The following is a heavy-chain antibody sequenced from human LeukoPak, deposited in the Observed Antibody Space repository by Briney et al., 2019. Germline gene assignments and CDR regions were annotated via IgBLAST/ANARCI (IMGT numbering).Heavy chain of an antibody. J-gene: IGHJ4*02. CDR2: ISCDGSNK. D-gene: IGHD5-18*01. CDR3: ARDYGDTATVFDY. V-gene: IGHV3-30-3*01. CDR1: GFTFSSYA. Sequence: GGSLRLSCAASGFTFSSYAMHWVRQAPGKGLEWVAVISCDGSNKYYADSVKGRFTISRDNSKNTLYLQMNSLRAEDTAVYYCARDYGDTATVFDYWGQGTLVTVSS.